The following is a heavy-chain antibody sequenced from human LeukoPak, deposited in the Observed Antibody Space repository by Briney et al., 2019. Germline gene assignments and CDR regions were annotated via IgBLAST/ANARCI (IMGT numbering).Heavy chain of an antibody. CDR1: GFTFSRYE. J-gene: IGHJ4*02. CDR2: ISSRGPTI. CDR3: VRRYMVTSAEDFDY. D-gene: IGHD3-16*02. Sequence: GGSLRLSCAASGFTFSRYEMNWVRQAPGKGLEWISYISSRGPTIKYADSVKGRFTISRDNSKNTLYLQMNSLRAEDTAVYYCVRRYMVTSAEDFDYWGQGTLVTVFS. V-gene: IGHV3-48*03.